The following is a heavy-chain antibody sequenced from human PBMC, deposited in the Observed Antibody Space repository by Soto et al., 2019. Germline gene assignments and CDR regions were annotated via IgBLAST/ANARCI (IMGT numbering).Heavy chain of an antibody. V-gene: IGHV3-23*01. D-gene: IGHD2-2*01. Sequence: EVQLLASGGGLVQPGGSLRLSCAASGFTFSSYAMSWVRQAPGKGLEWVSATSGSGGSTYYEDSVKGRFTIYRDNSKNTLYLQMNSLRAEDTAVYYCAKEYYCSSTSCYSIRWGQGPLVTVAS. CDR3: AKEYYCSSTSCYSIR. CDR1: GFTFSSYA. CDR2: TSGSGGST. J-gene: IGHJ4*02.